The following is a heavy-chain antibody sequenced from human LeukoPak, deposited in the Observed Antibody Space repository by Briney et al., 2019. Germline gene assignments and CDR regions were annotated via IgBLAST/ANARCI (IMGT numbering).Heavy chain of an antibody. CDR2: INTDGNST. D-gene: IGHD1-14*01. Sequence: PGGSLRLSCAASGFTFSRYWRHWVRQAPGKGLVWVSRINTDGNSTTYADSVKGRFTISRNNAKNTLFLQMNSLRAEDTAVYYCARSYGGNRNLDYWGQGTLVTVSS. CDR1: GFTFSRYW. J-gene: IGHJ4*02. V-gene: IGHV3-74*01. CDR3: ARSYGGNRNLDY.